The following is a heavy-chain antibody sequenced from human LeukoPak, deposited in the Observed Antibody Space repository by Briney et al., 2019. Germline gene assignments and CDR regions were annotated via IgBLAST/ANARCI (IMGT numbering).Heavy chain of an antibody. CDR1: GFTFSTYW. CDR2: TNQDGSEK. V-gene: IGHV3-7*01. CDR3: ARDSFLDY. Sequence: PGGSLRLSCGASGFTFSTYWMSWVRQAPGKGLEWVASTNQDGSEKFYVDSVKGRFTISRDNAKNSLYLQMNSLRAEDTAVYYCARDSFLDYWGQGTLVTVSS. J-gene: IGHJ4*02.